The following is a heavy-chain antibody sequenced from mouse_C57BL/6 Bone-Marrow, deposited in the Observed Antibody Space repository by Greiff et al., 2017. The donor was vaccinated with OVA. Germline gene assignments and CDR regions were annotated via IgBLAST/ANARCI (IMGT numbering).Heavy chain of an antibody. CDR3: ARLGKIYYYGSSLYYYAMDY. V-gene: IGHV1-55*01. Sequence: QVQLQQPGAELVKPGASVKMSCKASGYTFTSYWITWVKQRPGQGLEWIGDIYPGSGSTNYNEKFKSKATLTVDTSSSTAYMPLSSLTSEDSAVYYCARLGKIYYYGSSLYYYAMDYWGQGTSVTVSS. CDR1: GYTFTSYW. J-gene: IGHJ4*01. D-gene: IGHD1-1*01. CDR2: IYPGSGST.